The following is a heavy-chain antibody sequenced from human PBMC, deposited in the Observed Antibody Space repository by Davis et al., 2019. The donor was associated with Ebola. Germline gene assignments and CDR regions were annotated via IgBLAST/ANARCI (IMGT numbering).Heavy chain of an antibody. CDR3: AKVRAIVGANYFDY. V-gene: IGHV3-21*01. Sequence: GESLKISCAASGFTFSSYSMNWVRQAPGKGLEWVSSISSSSSYIYYADSVKGRFTISRDNSKNTLYLQMNSLRAEDTAVYYCAKVRAIVGANYFDYWGQGTLVTVSS. D-gene: IGHD1-26*01. CDR2: ISSSSSYI. CDR1: GFTFSSYS. J-gene: IGHJ4*02.